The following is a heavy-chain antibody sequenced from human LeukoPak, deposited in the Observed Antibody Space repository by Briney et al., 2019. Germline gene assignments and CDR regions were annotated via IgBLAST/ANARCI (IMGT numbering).Heavy chain of an antibody. Sequence: GGSLRLSCAASGFTFSSYSMNWVRQAPGKGLEWVSSISSSSSYIYYADSVKGRFTISRDNAKNSLYLQMNSLRAEDTAVYYCARGTMVRGVMNFDYWGQGTLVTVSS. V-gene: IGHV3-21*01. J-gene: IGHJ4*02. CDR2: ISSSSSYI. CDR3: ARGTMVRGVMNFDY. CDR1: GFTFSSYS. D-gene: IGHD3-10*01.